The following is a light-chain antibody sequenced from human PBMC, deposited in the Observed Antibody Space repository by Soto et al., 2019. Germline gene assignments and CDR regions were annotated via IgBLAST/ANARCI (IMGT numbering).Light chain of an antibody. CDR1: SSNVGSYDL. CDR2: EGT. Sequence: QSVLTQPASVSGSPGQSITISCTGTSSNVGSYDLVSWYQQHPGEAPKLMSYEGTKRPSGVSNRFSGSKSANTASLTISGLQPEDAADYYCCSYAGSDTMIFGGGTKLTVL. J-gene: IGLJ2*01. V-gene: IGLV2-23*01. CDR3: CSYAGSDTMI.